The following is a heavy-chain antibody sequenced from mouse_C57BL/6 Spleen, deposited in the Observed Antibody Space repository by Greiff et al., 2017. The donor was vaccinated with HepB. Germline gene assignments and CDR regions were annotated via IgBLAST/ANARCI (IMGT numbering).Heavy chain of an antibody. CDR1: GFTFSSYA. CDR2: ISDGGSYT. V-gene: IGHV5-4*01. D-gene: IGHD2-13*01. CDR3: ARDRTSRGDYFDY. J-gene: IGHJ2*01. Sequence: DVMLVESGGGLVKPGGSLKLSCAASGFTFSSYAMSWVRQTPEKRLEWVATISDGGSYTYYPDNVKGRFTISRDNAKNNLYLQMSHLKSEDTAMYYCARDRTSRGDYFDYWGQGTTLTVSS.